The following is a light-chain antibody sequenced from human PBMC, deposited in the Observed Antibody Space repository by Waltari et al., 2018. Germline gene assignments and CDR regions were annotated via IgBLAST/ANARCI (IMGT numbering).Light chain of an antibody. Sequence: EIVLTQSPATLSVSPGERATLSCRASQSVSSFLAWYQLKPGQAPRLLIYDTSNRATGIPARFTGSGSGTDFTLTISSLEPEDSAVYYCQQRGNWPPWTFGQGTKVEV. CDR3: QQRGNWPPWT. CDR1: QSVSSF. CDR2: DTS. V-gene: IGKV3-11*01. J-gene: IGKJ1*01.